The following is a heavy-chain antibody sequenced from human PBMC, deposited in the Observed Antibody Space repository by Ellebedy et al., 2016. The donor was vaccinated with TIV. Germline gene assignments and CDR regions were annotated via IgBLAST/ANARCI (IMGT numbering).Heavy chain of an antibody. V-gene: IGHV1-18*01. J-gene: IGHJ3*02. Sequence: AASVKVSCKASGYTFTSYGISWVRQAPGQGLEWMGWIRAYNGNTNYAQKLQGRVTMTTDTSTSTAYMELRSLRSDDTAVYYCASSVVGARGRYDAFDIWGQGTMVTVSS. D-gene: IGHD1-26*01. CDR1: GYTFTSYG. CDR3: ASSVVGARGRYDAFDI. CDR2: IRAYNGNT.